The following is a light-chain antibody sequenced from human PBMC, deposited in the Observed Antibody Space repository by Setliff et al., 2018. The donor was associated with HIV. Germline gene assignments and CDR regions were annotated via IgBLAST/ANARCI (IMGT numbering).Light chain of an antibody. J-gene: IGLJ1*01. CDR3: AAWDDSLTGYV. CDR2: SSN. CDR1: SSNIGSNT. V-gene: IGLV1-44*01. Sequence: QSALTQPPSASGTPGQKVTISCSGSSSNIGSNTVNWYQQLPGTAPKLLIYSSNVRPSRVPDRFSGSKSGTSASLAISGLQAEDEADYYCAAWDDSLTGYVFVTGTKV.